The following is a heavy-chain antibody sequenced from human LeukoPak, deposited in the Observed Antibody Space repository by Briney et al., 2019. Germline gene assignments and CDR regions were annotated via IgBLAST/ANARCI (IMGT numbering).Heavy chain of an antibody. D-gene: IGHD5-12*01. CDR1: GYTFTGYY. CDR2: INPNSGGT. V-gene: IGHV1-2*02. J-gene: IGHJ4*02. CDR3: ARDGYDFISSLVACQTIDY. Sequence: ASVKVSCKASGYTFTGYYMHWVRQAPGQGLEWMGWINPNSGGTNYAQKFQGRVTMTRDTSISTAYMELSRLRSDDTAVYYCARDGYDFISSLVACQTIDYWGQGTLVTVSS.